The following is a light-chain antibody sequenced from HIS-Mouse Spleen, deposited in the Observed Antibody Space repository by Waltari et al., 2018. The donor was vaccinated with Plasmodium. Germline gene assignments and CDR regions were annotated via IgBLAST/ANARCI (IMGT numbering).Light chain of an antibody. Sequence: EIVMTQSPATLSVSPGASATLSCRASQSVSSNLAWYQQKPGQAPRLLIYGASTRATGIPARFSGSWSGTEFTLTISSLQSEDFAVYYCQQYNNWPFTFGPGTKVDIK. CDR1: QSVSSN. CDR3: QQYNNWPFT. CDR2: GAS. J-gene: IGKJ3*01. V-gene: IGKV3-15*01.